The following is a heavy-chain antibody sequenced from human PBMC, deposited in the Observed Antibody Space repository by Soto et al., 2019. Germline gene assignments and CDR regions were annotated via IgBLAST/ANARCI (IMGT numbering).Heavy chain of an antibody. CDR1: GGTFSSYA. V-gene: IGHV1-69*05. CDR3: ARVGYSSTGTTLHFHGLDV. CDR2: IIPIFGTA. D-gene: IGHD3-22*01. J-gene: IGHJ6*02. Sequence: ASVKVSCKASGGTFSSYAISWVRQAPGQGLEWMGGIIPIFGTANYAQKFQGKVTMTRDTSTHTLYMELSSLRSEDTAIYYCARVGYSSTGTTLHFHGLDVWGQGTTVTVSS.